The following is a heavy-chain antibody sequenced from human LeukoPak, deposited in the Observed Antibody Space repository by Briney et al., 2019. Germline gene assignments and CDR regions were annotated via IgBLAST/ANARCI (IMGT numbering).Heavy chain of an antibody. CDR2: INPNSGGT. J-gene: IGHJ3*02. CDR1: GYTFTGYY. V-gene: IGHV1-2*02. D-gene: IGHD3-22*01. Sequence: ASVKVSCKASGYTFTGYYMRWVRQAPGQGLEWMGWINPNSGGTNYAQKFQGRVTVTRDTSISTAYMELSRLRSDDTAVYYCARGATSSGYYLAGAFDIWGQGTMVTVSS. CDR3: ARGATSSGYYLAGAFDI.